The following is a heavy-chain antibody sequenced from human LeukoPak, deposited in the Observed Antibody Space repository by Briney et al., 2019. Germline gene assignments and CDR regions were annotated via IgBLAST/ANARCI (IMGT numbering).Heavy chain of an antibody. Sequence: GESLKISCKGSGYSFTSYWIGWVRQMPGKGLEWMGIIYPGDSDTRYSPSFQGQVTTSADKSISTAYLQWSSLKASDTAMYYCARVLVVVAATRGYYFDYWGQGTLVTVSS. CDR2: IYPGDSDT. CDR3: ARVLVVVAATRGYYFDY. CDR1: GYSFTSYW. J-gene: IGHJ4*02. V-gene: IGHV5-51*01. D-gene: IGHD2-15*01.